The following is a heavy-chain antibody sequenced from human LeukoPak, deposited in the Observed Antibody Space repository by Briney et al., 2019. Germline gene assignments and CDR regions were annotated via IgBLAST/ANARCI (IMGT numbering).Heavy chain of an antibody. J-gene: IGHJ4*02. CDR1: GFTFGDYA. Sequence: GSLRLSCTPSGFTFGDYAMSWIRQPPGKGLEWIGEINHSGSTNYNPSLKSRVTISVDTSKNQFSLKLSSVTAADTAVYYCARCKRGVNGVCPKGLDYWGQGTLVTVSS. V-gene: IGHV4-34*01. D-gene: IGHD2-8*01. CDR2: INHSGST. CDR3: ARCKRGVNGVCPKGLDY.